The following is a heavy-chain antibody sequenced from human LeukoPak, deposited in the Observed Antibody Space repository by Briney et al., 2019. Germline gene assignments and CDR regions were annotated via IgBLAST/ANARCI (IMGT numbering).Heavy chain of an antibody. Sequence: TGGSLRLSCAASGFTFSSYVMHWVRQAPGEGLEWVALISKDGSVQSYGDSAKGRFTTSRDDSKNTFYLQMDSLRPEDTAVYYCAREDYSSGSAGALGFDPWGQGTLVTVSA. J-gene: IGHJ5*02. CDR3: AREDYSSGSAGALGFDP. CDR1: GFTFSSYV. V-gene: IGHV3-30*04. CDR2: ISKDGSVQ. D-gene: IGHD6-19*01.